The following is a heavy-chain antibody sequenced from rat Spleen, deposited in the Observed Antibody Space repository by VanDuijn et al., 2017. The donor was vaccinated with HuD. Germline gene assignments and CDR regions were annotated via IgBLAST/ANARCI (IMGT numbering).Heavy chain of an antibody. J-gene: IGHJ4*01. D-gene: IGHD1-2*01. Sequence: QVQLKESGPGLMQPSQTLSLTCIVSGFSLTNYHVHWVRQSPGKGLEWMAVIWSGGNTDYNSALKSRLSISRDTSKNQVFLKMNSLQSEDTSTYYCARASYTIARGYVMDAWGQGASVTVSS. CDR2: IWSGGNT. CDR3: ARASYTIARGYVMDA. CDR1: GFSLTNYH. V-gene: IGHV2-45*01.